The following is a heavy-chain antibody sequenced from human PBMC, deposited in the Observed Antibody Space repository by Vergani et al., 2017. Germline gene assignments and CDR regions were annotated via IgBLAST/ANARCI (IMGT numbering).Heavy chain of an antibody. J-gene: IGHJ6*02. Sequence: EVQLVQSGAEVKKPGATMKISCKVSGYTFTDHYMHWVKQAPGKGLEWMGLVDPEDGETIYAEKFKGRVTIAADTSTDTAHLEWSSLRSEDTAVYYGATPQTVTTGGMEVWGQGTTVIVSS. V-gene: IGHV1-69-2*01. CDR3: ATPQTVTTGGMEV. CDR1: GYTFTDHY. D-gene: IGHD4-17*01. CDR2: VDPEDGET.